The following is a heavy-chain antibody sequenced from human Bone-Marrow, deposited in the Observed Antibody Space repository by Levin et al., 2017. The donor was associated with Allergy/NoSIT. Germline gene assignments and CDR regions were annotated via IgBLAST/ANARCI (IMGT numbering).Heavy chain of an antibody. CDR1: GFTFSSYA. V-gene: IGHV3-23*01. Sequence: PGESLKISCAASGFTFSSYAMTWVRQAPGKGLEWVSALNGNGVNTYYADSVRGRFTISRDNSQNTLYLQMNSLRAEDTAVYFCAKGGGSGWYQAEWYFDLWGRGTLVTVSS. J-gene: IGHJ2*01. D-gene: IGHD6-19*01. CDR2: LNGNGVNT. CDR3: AKGGGSGWYQAEWYFDL.